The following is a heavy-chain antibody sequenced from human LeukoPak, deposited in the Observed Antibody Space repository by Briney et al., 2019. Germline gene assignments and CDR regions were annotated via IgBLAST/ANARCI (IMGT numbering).Heavy chain of an antibody. D-gene: IGHD4-17*01. CDR1: GFTFSSYG. CDR2: IRYDGSNK. V-gene: IGHV3-30*02. J-gene: IGHJ4*02. Sequence: GGSLRLSCAASGFTFSSYGMHWVRQAPGKGLEWVAFIRYDGSNKYYADSVKGRFTISRDSSKNTLYLQMNSLRAEDTAVYYCAKDLRVSMNTVTNYYFDYWGQGTLVTVSS. CDR3: AKDLRVSMNTVTNYYFDY.